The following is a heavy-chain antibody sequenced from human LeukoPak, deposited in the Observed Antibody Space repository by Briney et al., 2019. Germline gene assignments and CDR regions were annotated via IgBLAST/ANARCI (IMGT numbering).Heavy chain of an antibody. CDR3: ARAEYSGSYPFDY. CDR2: ISSSGSTI. Sequence: PGGSLRLSCAASGFTFSSYEMNWVRQAPGKGLEWVSYISSSGSTIYYADSVKGRFTISRDNTKNSLYLQMNSLRAEDTAVYYCARAEYSGSYPFDYWGQGTLVTVSS. V-gene: IGHV3-48*03. J-gene: IGHJ4*02. CDR1: GFTFSSYE. D-gene: IGHD1-26*01.